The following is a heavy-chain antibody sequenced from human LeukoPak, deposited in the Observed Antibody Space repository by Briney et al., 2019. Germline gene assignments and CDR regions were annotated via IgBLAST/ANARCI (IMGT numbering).Heavy chain of an antibody. CDR3: ARLVVTPAAFDY. V-gene: IGHV4-59*01. J-gene: IGHJ4*02. CDR2: IYYSGST. CDR1: GGSISSYY. D-gene: IGHD4-23*01. Sequence: SETLSLTCTVPGGSISSYYWSWIRQPPGKGLEWIGYIYYSGSTNYNPSLKSRVTISVDTSKNQFSLKLSSVTAADTAVYYCARLVVTPAAFDYWGQGTLVTVSS.